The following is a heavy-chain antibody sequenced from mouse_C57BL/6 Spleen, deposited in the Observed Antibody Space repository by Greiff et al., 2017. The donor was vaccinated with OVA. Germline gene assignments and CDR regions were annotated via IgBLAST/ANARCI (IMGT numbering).Heavy chain of an antibody. CDR3: ARQGNWFDY. D-gene: IGHD2-1*01. V-gene: IGHV1-42*01. CDR2: INPSTGGT. J-gene: IGHJ2*01. CDR1: GYSFTGYY. Sequence: VQLKESGPELVKPGASVKISCKASGYSFTGYYMNWVKQSPEKSLEWIGEINPSTGGTTYNQKFKAKATLTVDKSSSTAYMQLKSLTSEDSAVYYCARQGNWFDYWGQGTTLTVSS.